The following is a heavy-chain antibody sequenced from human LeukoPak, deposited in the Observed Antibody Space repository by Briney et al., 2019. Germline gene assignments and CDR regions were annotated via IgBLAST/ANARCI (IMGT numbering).Heavy chain of an antibody. J-gene: IGHJ4*02. CDR3: ARDLSIAAPGTDFDY. Sequence: ASVNVSCKASGYTFTGYSVHWVRQAPGQGLEWMGWINPNSGGTKYALKFQGRVTMTRDTSISTAYMELSGLTSDDTAVYYCARDLSIAAPGTDFDYWGQGTLVTVSS. CDR2: INPNSGGT. V-gene: IGHV1-2*02. D-gene: IGHD6-13*01. CDR1: GYTFTGYS.